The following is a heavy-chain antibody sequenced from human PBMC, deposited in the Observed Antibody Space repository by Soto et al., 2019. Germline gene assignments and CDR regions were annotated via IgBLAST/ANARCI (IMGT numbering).Heavy chain of an antibody. CDR2: INPSGGGT. Sequence: QVQLVQSGAEVKKPEASVKVSCKASGYSFSNYYIHWWRQAPGQGLEWMGLINPSGGGTTYSQTFQGRXTXTXXTSTSTVYMELSSLRSEDTAVYYCARGPNTGAFDIWGQGTMVTVSS. D-gene: IGHD1-1*01. J-gene: IGHJ3*02. CDR3: ARGPNTGAFDI. CDR1: GYSFSNYY. V-gene: IGHV1-46*03.